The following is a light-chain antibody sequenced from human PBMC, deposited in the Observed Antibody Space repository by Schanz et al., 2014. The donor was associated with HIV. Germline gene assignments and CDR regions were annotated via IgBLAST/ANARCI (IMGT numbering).Light chain of an antibody. CDR3: QQYGRSPIT. V-gene: IGKV3-20*01. CDR2: ATS. J-gene: IGKJ5*01. CDR1: QRLSSSY. Sequence: EIVLTQSPDTLSLSPGERATLSCGASQRLSSSYLAWYQQKRDQPPRLVIYATSTRAAGIPDRFSGTGSGTDFTLTISSLEPEDFAVYYCQQYGRSPITFGQGTRLEIK.